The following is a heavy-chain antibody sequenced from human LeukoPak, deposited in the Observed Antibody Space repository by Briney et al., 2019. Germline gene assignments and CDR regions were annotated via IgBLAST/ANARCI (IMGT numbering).Heavy chain of an antibody. D-gene: IGHD6-6*01. CDR2: IIPIFGTA. V-gene: IGHV1-69*13. J-gene: IGHJ4*02. CDR1: GGTFSSYA. CDR3: ARVGYSSSSNGREYYFDY. Sequence: ASVKVSCKASGGTFSSYAISWVRQAPGQGLEWMGGIIPIFGTANYAQKFQGRVTITADESTSTAYMELSSLRSEDTAVYYCARVGYSSSSNGREYYFDYWGQGTLVTVSS.